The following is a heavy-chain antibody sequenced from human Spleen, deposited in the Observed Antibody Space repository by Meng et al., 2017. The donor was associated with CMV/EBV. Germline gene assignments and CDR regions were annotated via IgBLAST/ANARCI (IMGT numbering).Heavy chain of an antibody. CDR1: GYSISSGYY. CDR2: IYHSGST. D-gene: IGHD2-2*01. Sequence: SETLSLTCTVSGYSISSGYYWGWIRQSPGKGLEWIGSIYHSGSTYYNPSLKSRVTISVDTSKNQFSLELNSVVAADTAVYYCVRERHGYCSSTSCLNWFDPWGQGALVTVSS. CDR3: VRERHGYCSSTSCLNWFDP. J-gene: IGHJ5*02. V-gene: IGHV4-38-2*02.